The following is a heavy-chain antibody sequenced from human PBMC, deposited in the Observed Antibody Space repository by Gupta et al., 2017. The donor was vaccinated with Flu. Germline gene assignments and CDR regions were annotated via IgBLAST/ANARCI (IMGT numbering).Heavy chain of an antibody. CDR2: INYSGIK. J-gene: IGHJ5*02. CDR3: SSQVGFGRWMVDL. Sequence: SGGSSASVDDLWVFIRQPPAKGLAWIGTINYSGIKYYNPSLRGRVSISPYTPQKQFFLKVNSVTAADTAEYYCSSQVGFGRWMVDLWGHG. CDR1: GGSSASVDDL. D-gene: IGHD3-10*01. V-gene: IGHV4-39*01.